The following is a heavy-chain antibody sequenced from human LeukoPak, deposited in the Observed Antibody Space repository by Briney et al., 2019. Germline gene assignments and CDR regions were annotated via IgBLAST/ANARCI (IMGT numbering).Heavy chain of an antibody. J-gene: IGHJ3*02. D-gene: IGHD3-10*01. CDR2: ISGSGGNT. V-gene: IGHV3-23*01. CDR3: ARDEGYYYGSGNSFDI. Sequence: GGSLRLSCAASGFTFSSYGMHWVRQAPGKGLEWVSTISGSGGNTYYADSVKGRVTISRDNSKNTLYLQMNSLRAEDTAVYYCARDEGYYYGSGNSFDIWGQGTMVTVSS. CDR1: GFTFSSYG.